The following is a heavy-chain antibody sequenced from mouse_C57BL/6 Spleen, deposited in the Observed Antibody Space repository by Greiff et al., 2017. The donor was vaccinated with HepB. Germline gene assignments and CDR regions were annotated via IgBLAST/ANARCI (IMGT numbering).Heavy chain of an antibody. Sequence: EVKLMESGGGLVQPGGSLKLSCAASGFTFSDYYMYWVRQTPEKRLEWVAYISNGGGSTYYPDTVKGRLTISRDNAQNTLYLQMSRLKSEDTAMYYCARLGYWDWYFDVWGTGTTVTVSS. V-gene: IGHV5-12*01. CDR1: GFTFSDYY. D-gene: IGHD2-3*01. CDR2: ISNGGGST. J-gene: IGHJ1*03. CDR3: ARLGYWDWYFDV.